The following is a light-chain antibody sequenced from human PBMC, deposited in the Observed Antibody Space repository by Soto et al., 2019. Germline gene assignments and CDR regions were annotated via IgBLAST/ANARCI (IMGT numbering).Light chain of an antibody. Sequence: EIVLTQSPATLSLSPGERATLSCRASQSVSSYLAWYQQKPGQAPRLLIHDASNRATGIPARFSGSGSGTELTLTISSLEPEDFAVYYCQQRSNWPPAITFGQRTRLEIK. V-gene: IGKV3-11*01. CDR1: QSVSSY. CDR3: QQRSNWPPAIT. J-gene: IGKJ5*01. CDR2: DAS.